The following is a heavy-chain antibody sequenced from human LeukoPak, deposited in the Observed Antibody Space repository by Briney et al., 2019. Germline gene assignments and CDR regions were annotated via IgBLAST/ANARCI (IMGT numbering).Heavy chain of an antibody. Sequence: PGGSLRLSCAASGFTVSSNYMSWVRQAPGKGLEWVSVIYSGGSTYYADSVKGRFTISRDNSKNTLNLQMNSLRAEDTAVYYCAKEKRTAYYFDYWGQGTLVTVSS. CDR1: GFTVSSNY. CDR3: AKEKRTAYYFDY. CDR2: IYSGGST. J-gene: IGHJ4*02. V-gene: IGHV3-66*01. D-gene: IGHD2-21*02.